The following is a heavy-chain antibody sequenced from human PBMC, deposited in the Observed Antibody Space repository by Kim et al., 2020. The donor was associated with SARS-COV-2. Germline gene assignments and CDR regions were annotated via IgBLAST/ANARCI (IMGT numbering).Heavy chain of an antibody. CDR3: AREIGLRSYYYGMDV. J-gene: IGHJ6*02. V-gene: IGHV3-21*01. Sequence: GGSLRLSCAASGFTFSSYSMNWVRQAPGKGLEWVSSISSSSSYIYYADSVKGRFTISRDNAKNSLYLQMNSLRAEDTAVFYCAREIGLRSYYYGMDVWGQGTTVTVSS. D-gene: IGHD4-17*01. CDR1: GFTFSSYS. CDR2: ISSSSSYI.